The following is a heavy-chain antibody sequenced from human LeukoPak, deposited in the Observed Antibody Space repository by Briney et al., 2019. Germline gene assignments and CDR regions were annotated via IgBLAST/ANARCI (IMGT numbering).Heavy chain of an antibody. CDR1: GFTFSDYY. CDR2: ISSRGSTI. V-gene: IGHV3-11*01. CDR3: AKSPVSSCRGSFCYPFDY. J-gene: IGHJ4*02. Sequence: GGSLRLSCAASGFTFSDYYMSWIRQAPGKGLEWVSYISSRGSTIYYADSVKCRFTISRDNSRNTLYLQMNTLRAEDTAVYFCAKSPVSSCRGSFCYPFDYWGQGNLVTVSS. D-gene: IGHD2-15*01.